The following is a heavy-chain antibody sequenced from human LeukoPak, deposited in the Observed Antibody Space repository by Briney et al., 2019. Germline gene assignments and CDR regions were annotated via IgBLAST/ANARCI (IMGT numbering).Heavy chain of an antibody. CDR2: INSGGSST. CDR3: ARGGWRGLDGYFDL. V-gene: IGHV3-74*01. CDR1: GFTFSGFW. J-gene: IGHJ2*01. Sequence: GGSLRLSCAASGFTFSGFWMHWVRQTPGKGLAGVSRINSGGSSTNYADSVEGRFTISRDNAKNTLYLQMNSLRAEDMAVYYCARGGWRGLDGYFDLWGRGTLVTVSS. D-gene: IGHD6-19*01.